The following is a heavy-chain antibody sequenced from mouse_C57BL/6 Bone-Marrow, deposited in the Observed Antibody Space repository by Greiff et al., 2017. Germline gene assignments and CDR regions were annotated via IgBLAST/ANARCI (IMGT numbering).Heavy chain of an antibody. J-gene: IGHJ3*01. CDR1: GYSITSGYY. D-gene: IGHD1-1*02. V-gene: IGHV3-6*01. CDR2: INYDGSN. Sequence: DVKLQESGPGLVKPSQSLPLTCSVTGYSITSGYYWNWIRQFPGNKLEWMGYINYDGSNNYNPTLKNRISITRDTSKNQFFLKLNSVTTEDTATYYCAMGFAYWGQGTLVTVSA. CDR3: AMGFAY.